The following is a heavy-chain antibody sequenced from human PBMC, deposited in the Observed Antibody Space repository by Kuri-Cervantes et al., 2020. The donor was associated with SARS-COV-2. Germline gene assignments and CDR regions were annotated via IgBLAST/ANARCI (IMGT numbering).Heavy chain of an antibody. V-gene: IGHV3-66*01. CDR2: IYSGGST. D-gene: IGHD7-27*01. CDR3: ARDLRLGKSLDY. CDR1: GFTVSSNY. J-gene: IGHJ4*02. Sequence: ETLSLTCAASGFTVSSNYMSWVRQAPGKGLEWVSVIYSGGSTYYADSVKGRFTISRDNAKNSLYLQMSSLRAEDTAVYYCARDLRLGKSLDYWGQGTRVTVSS.